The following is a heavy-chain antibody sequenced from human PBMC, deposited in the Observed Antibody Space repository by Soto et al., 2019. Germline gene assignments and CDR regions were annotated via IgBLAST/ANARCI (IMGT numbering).Heavy chain of an antibody. J-gene: IGHJ6*02. CDR3: AREGVVPAAMLDYYYGMDV. V-gene: IGHV3-33*01. Sequence: GGSLRLSCAASGFTFSSYGMHWVRQAPGKGLEWVAVIWYDGSNKYYADSVKGRFTISRDNSKNTLYLQMNSLRAEDTAVYYCAREGVVPAAMLDYYYGMDVWGQGTTVTVSS. CDR2: IWYDGSNK. CDR1: GFTFSSYG. D-gene: IGHD2-2*01.